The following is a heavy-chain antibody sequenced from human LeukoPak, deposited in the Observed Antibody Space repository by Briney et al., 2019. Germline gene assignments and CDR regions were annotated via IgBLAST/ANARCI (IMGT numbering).Heavy chain of an antibody. D-gene: IGHD6-19*01. CDR1: GYTFTGYY. Sequence: ASVKVSCKAPGYTFTGYYMHWVRQAPGQGLEWMGWINPNSGGTNYAQKFQGWVTMTRDTSISTAYMELSRLRSDDTAVYYCARVMDDSSGSYYFDYWGQGTLVTVSS. CDR2: INPNSGGT. V-gene: IGHV1-2*04. CDR3: ARVMDDSSGSYYFDY. J-gene: IGHJ4*02.